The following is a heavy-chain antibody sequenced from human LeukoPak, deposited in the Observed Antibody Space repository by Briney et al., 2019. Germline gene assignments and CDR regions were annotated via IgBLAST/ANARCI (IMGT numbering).Heavy chain of an antibody. D-gene: IGHD1-14*01. J-gene: IGHJ4*02. CDR3: AKLREPFDY. Sequence: GGSLRLSCATSGFTFSSYGMHWVRQAPGKGLEWVAVISYDGSNKYYADPVKGRFTISRDNSKNTLYLQMNSLRAEDTAVYYCAKLREPFDYWGQGTLVTVSS. V-gene: IGHV3-30*18. CDR2: ISYDGSNK. CDR1: GFTFSSYG.